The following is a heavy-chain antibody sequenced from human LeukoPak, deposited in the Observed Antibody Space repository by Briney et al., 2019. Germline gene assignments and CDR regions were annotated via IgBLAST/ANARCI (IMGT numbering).Heavy chain of an antibody. CDR2: IRASGHYT. Sequence: PGGSLRLSCEASGFTFSNSAMSWVRQAPGKGLEWVSGIRASGHYTYNADSAKGRFTISRDNSKNTLYLQMNSLRAEDTALYFCAKDGSWGDYYFYFYIDVWGKGTTVTVSS. J-gene: IGHJ6*03. V-gene: IGHV3-23*01. D-gene: IGHD3-16*01. CDR1: GFTFSNSA. CDR3: AKDGSWGDYYFYFYIDV.